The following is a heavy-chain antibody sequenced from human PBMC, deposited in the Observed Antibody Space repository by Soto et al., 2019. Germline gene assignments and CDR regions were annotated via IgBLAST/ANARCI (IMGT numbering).Heavy chain of an antibody. V-gene: IGHV4-34*01. D-gene: IGHD3-9*01. CDR2: INDRGSI. CDR3: ARESHAILTGRRWVWYFDL. Sequence: QVQLQQWGAGPLRPLETLSLTCGVSGGSFSGYYWAWIRRSPGKGLEWIGEINDRGSINYNPCLKSRVSISVDTSKNHCSLNLRSVTAADTAVYYCARESHAILTGRRWVWYFDLWGRGTLVTVSS. J-gene: IGHJ2*01. CDR1: GGSFSGYY.